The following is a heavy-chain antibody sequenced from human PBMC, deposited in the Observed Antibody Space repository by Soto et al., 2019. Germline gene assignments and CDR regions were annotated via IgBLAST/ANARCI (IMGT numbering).Heavy chain of an antibody. D-gene: IGHD6-19*01. CDR1: GGSISSYY. Sequence: QVQLQESGPGLVKPSETLSLTCTVSGGSISSYYWSWIRQPPGKGLEWIGCIHDRGRTNYNPSPTSRVTISLDTSKNQVSLKLSSVTAADTAVYYCWSPYRSGWRGVFEMWGQGTLVTVSP. CDR2: IHDRGRT. J-gene: IGHJ3*02. CDR3: WSPYRSGWRGVFEM. V-gene: IGHV4-4*08.